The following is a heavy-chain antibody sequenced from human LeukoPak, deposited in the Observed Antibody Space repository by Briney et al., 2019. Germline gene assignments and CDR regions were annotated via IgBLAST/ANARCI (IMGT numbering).Heavy chain of an antibody. Sequence: GGSLRLSCAASGFTVSSNYMSWVRQAPGKGLEWVSSISSSSSYIYYADSVKGRFTISRDNAKNSLYLQMNSLRAEDTAVYYCARDYYYDSSGWLPFDNWGQGTLVTVSS. V-gene: IGHV3-21*01. CDR3: ARDYYYDSSGWLPFDN. CDR1: GFTVSSNY. CDR2: ISSSSSYI. D-gene: IGHD3-22*01. J-gene: IGHJ4*02.